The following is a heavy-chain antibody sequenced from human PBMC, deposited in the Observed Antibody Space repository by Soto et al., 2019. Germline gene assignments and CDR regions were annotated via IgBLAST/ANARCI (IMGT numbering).Heavy chain of an antibody. V-gene: IGHV3-23*01. J-gene: IGHJ4*02. D-gene: IGHD3-9*01. Sequence: EVQLLESGGGLVQPGGSLRLSCAASGFTFSSYAMSWVRQAPGKGLEWVSAISGSGASTYYADSVKGRFTISRDNSKNPLYLQMNSLRDEDTAVYYCEHFDWFIDYWGQGTLVTVSS. CDR1: GFTFSSYA. CDR2: ISGSGAST. CDR3: EHFDWFIDY.